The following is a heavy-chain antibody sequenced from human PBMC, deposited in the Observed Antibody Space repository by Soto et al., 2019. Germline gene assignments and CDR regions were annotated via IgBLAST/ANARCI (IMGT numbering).Heavy chain of an antibody. CDR2: MYNSGST. Sequence: SETLSLTCTVSGGSISASSYYWGWIRQPPGKGLEWIGSMYNSGSTYYNPSLRSRVTMSIDTSQNQFSLKLSSVTAADTAVYYCARVPGPWGQGTLVTVSS. CDR3: ARVPGP. CDR1: GGSISASSYY. V-gene: IGHV4-39*07. J-gene: IGHJ5*02.